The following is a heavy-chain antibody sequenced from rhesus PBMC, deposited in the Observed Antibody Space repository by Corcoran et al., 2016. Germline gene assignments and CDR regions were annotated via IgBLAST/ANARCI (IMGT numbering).Heavy chain of an antibody. CDR1: GYSITSGYY. V-gene: IGHV4S14*01. Sequence: QVQLQESGPGLVKPSETLSLTCAVSGYSITSGYYWAWIRQPPGKGLGWVGHISSGRTNYLNPSLKSRVMLSVDTSKNQFSLRLSSVTVADTAVYYCARQNGYNYGADDYWGQGVLVTVSS. J-gene: IGHJ4*01. CDR2: ISSGRTN. CDR3: ARQNGYNYGADDY. D-gene: IGHD5-36*01.